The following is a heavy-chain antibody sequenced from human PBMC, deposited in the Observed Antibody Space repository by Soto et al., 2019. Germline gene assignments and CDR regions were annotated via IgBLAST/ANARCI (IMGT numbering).Heavy chain of an antibody. J-gene: IGHJ4*02. D-gene: IGHD6-19*01. CDR1: GDSVSSRYY. CDR2: VFHTGTT. V-gene: IGHV4-4*02. CDR3: ARSAGWYAVHS. Sequence: QVQLQESGPGLVKPSGTLSLTCAVSGDSVSSRYYWCWVRQPPGKGLEWIGEVFHTGTTSYNPSLRSRVTISMDKSNNQFSLDLSSVTAADTAVYYCARSAGWYAVHSWGPGTPVIVSS.